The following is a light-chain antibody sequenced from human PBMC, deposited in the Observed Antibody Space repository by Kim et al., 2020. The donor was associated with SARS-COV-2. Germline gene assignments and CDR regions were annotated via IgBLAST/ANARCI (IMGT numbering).Light chain of an antibody. J-gene: IGLJ1*01. V-gene: IGLV7-43*01. CDR1: TRAVNSGYY. CDR3: LLYYGGAQLGV. CDR2: STS. Sequence: GTVTRTCAYSTRAVNSGYYPNWLQQKPGQEPRALIYSTSNKHSWTPARFSGSLLGGKAALTLSGVQTEDEAEYYCLLYYGGAQLGVFGTGTKVTVL.